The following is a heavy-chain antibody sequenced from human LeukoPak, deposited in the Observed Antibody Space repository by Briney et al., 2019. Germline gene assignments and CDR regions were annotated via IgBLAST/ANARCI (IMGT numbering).Heavy chain of an antibody. CDR3: GGDVGGY. CDR1: GFTFSSYG. Sequence: TGGSLRLSCAASGFTFSSYGMHWVRQAPGKGLEWVAVISYDGSNKYYADSVKGRFTISRDNSKNTLYLQMNSLRAEDTAVYYCGGDVGGYWGQGTLVTVSS. V-gene: IGHV3-30*03. CDR2: ISYDGSNK. J-gene: IGHJ4*02.